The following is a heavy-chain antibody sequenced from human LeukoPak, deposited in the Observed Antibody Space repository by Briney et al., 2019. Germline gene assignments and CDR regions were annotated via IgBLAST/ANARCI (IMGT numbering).Heavy chain of an antibody. J-gene: IGHJ4*02. CDR3: ARHWGTTVVSPLTAWDY. Sequence: SETLSLTCTVSGGSINSYYWSWIRQPPGRGLEWIGYVYYSGSTKYNPSLKSRVTISVDTSKNQFSLKLSSVTAADTAVYYCARHWGTTVVSPLTAWDYWGQGTLVTASS. V-gene: IGHV4-59*08. CDR1: GGSINSYY. D-gene: IGHD4-23*01. CDR2: VYYSGST.